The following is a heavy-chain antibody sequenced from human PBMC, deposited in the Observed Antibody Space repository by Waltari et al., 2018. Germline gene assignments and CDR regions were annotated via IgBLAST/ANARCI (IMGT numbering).Heavy chain of an antibody. CDR3: ARDPSSSGGY. J-gene: IGHJ4*02. CDR1: GYTFTGYY. D-gene: IGHD6-6*01. V-gene: IGHV1-2*06. Sequence: QVQLVQSGAEVKKPGASVKVSCKASGYTFTGYYMHWVRQAPGQGLEWMGRINPNSGGTNYAQKFQGRVTITADESTSTAYMELSSLRSEDTAVYYCARDPSSSGGYWGQGTLVTVSS. CDR2: INPNSGGT.